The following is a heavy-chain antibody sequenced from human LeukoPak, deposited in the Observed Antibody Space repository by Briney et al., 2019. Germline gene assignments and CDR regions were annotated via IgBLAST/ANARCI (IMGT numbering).Heavy chain of an antibody. CDR2: NYHSGST. CDR3: ARDARRYKAAFDT. Sequence: PSETLSLTCTVSGYFISSGYYWGWIRQPPGKGLEWIGSNYHSGSTYYNPSLKSRVTISVDTSNNQFSLKLSSVTAAHTAVYYCARDARRYKAAFDTWGQGTMVTVSS. CDR1: GYFISSGYY. J-gene: IGHJ3*02. D-gene: IGHD1-14*01. V-gene: IGHV4-38-2*02.